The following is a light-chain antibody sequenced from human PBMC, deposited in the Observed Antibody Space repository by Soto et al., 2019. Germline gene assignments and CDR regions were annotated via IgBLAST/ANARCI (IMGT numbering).Light chain of an antibody. J-gene: IGKJ4*01. CDR1: QSVSSN. Sequence: EIVMTQSPATLSVSPGERATLSCMASQSVSSNLAWYQQKPGQAPRLLIYGASTRATSIPDRFSGSGSGTDFTLTISRLEPEDFAVYYCQQYGSSPLTFGGGTKV. CDR3: QQYGSSPLT. CDR2: GAS. V-gene: IGKV3-20*01.